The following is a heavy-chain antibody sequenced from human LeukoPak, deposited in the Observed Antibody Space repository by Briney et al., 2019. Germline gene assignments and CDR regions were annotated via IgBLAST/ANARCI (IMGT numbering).Heavy chain of an antibody. CDR1: GFTFSSYW. J-gene: IGHJ3*02. CDR3: AKAVGFFGYDAFDI. CDR2: INSDGSST. D-gene: IGHD6-25*01. Sequence: PGGSLRLSCAASGFTFSSYWMHWVRQAPGKGLVWVSHINSDGSSTTYADSVKGRFTISRDNAKNTLYLQMNSLRAEDTAVYYCAKAVGFFGYDAFDIWGRGTMVTVSS. V-gene: IGHV3-74*01.